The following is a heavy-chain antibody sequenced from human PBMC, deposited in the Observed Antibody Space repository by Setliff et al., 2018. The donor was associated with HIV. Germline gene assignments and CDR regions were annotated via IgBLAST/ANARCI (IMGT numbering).Heavy chain of an antibody. J-gene: IGHJ6*02. V-gene: IGHV3-20*04. Sequence: PGGSLRLSCAASGFTFSSYAMHWVRQAPGKGLEWVSGINWNGAATGYANSVKGRFTISRDNTKNSLYLQMNRLRAEDTAVYYCTRELNGHTSSHYYFGLDVWGQGTTVTVSS. D-gene: IGHD6-6*01. CDR1: GFTFSSYA. CDR2: INWNGAAT. CDR3: TRELNGHTSSHYYFGLDV.